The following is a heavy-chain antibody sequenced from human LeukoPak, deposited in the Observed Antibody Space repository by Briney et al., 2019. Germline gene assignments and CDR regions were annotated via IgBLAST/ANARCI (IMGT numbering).Heavy chain of an antibody. CDR1: GFTFSSYW. CDR2: IRQDGRER. Sequence: GGSLRLSCAASGFTFSSYWMSWVRQAPGKGLEWVANIRQDGRERYYVVSVKGRFTISRDNAKNSLYLQMDSLRAEDTAVYYCARDLGKAGGYSSAFDYWGQGALVTVFS. CDR3: ARDLGKAGGYSSAFDY. V-gene: IGHV3-7*01. D-gene: IGHD6-19*01. J-gene: IGHJ4*02.